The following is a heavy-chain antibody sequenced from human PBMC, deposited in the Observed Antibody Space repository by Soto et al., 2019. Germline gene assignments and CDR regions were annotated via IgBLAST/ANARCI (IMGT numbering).Heavy chain of an antibody. CDR1: GFTFSNYA. V-gene: IGHV3-23*01. J-gene: IGHJ3*02. CDR3: AKGLYCSGGSCYLRGLQSDAFDI. Sequence: EVQLLESGGGLVQPGGSLRLSCAASGFTFSNYAMSWVRQAPGKGLEWVSAISGSGGSTYYADSVKGRFTISRDNSKNTLYLQMNSLRAEDTAVYYCAKGLYCSGGSCYLRGLQSDAFDIWGQGTMVTVSS. CDR2: ISGSGGST. D-gene: IGHD2-15*01.